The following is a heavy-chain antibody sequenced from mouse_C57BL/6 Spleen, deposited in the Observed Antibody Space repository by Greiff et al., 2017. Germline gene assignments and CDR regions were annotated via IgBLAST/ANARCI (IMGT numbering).Heavy chain of an antibody. CDR1: GYAFSSYW. Sequence: VQLQQSGAELVKPGASVKISCKASGYAFSSYWMNWVKQRPGKGLEWIGQIYPGDGDTNYNGKFKGKATLTADKSSSTAYMQLSSLTSEDSAVYFCARWGTTVDDAMDYWGQGTSVTVSS. J-gene: IGHJ4*01. D-gene: IGHD1-1*01. CDR2: IYPGDGDT. V-gene: IGHV1-80*01. CDR3: ARWGTTVDDAMDY.